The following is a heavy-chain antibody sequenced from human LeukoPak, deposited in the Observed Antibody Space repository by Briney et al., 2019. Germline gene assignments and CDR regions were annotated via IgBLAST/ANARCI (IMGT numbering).Heavy chain of an antibody. J-gene: IGHJ3*02. Sequence: PSETLSLTCTVSGGSISSYYWSWIRQPPGKGLEWIGYIYYSGSTNYNPSLKSRVTISVDTSKNQFSLKLSSVTAADTAVYYCARSHDSSGYYRDAFDIWGQGTMVTVPS. CDR3: ARSHDSSGYYRDAFDI. V-gene: IGHV4-59*01. CDR1: GGSISSYY. CDR2: IYYSGST. D-gene: IGHD3-22*01.